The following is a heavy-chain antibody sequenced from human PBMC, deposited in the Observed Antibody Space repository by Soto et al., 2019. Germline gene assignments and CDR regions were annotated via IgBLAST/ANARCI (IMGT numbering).Heavy chain of an antibody. V-gene: IGHV1-2*04. CDR2: IDPNSGGT. CDR3: ARDPYSGSYRAAGKDYYYGMDG. J-gene: IGHJ6*02. CDR1: GYTFTGYY. D-gene: IGHD1-26*01. Sequence: ASVKVSCKASGYTFTGYYMHWVRQAPGQGLEWMGWIDPNSGGTNYAQKFQGWVTMTRDTSISTAYMELSRLRSDDTAVYYCARDPYSGSYRAAGKDYYYGMDGWGQGTTVTVSS.